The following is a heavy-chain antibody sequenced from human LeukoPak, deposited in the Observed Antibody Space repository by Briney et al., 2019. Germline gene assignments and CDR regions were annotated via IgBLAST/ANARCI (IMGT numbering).Heavy chain of an antibody. D-gene: IGHD6-6*01. Sequence: PGGSLRLSCAASGFTFSSYSMNWVRQAPGKGLEWVSSISSSSSYIYYADSVKGRFTISRDNAKNSLYLQMNSLRAEDTAVYYCATDPHQYSSSNHFDYWGQGTLVTVSS. CDR1: GFTFSSYS. CDR3: ATDPHQYSSSNHFDY. V-gene: IGHV3-21*01. J-gene: IGHJ4*02. CDR2: ISSSSSYI.